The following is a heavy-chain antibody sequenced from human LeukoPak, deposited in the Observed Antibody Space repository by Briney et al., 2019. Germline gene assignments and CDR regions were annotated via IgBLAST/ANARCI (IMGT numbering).Heavy chain of an antibody. V-gene: IGHV3-7*01. D-gene: IGHD3-22*01. CDR3: ARIDSRGSTWDY. CDR1: GFTFSNHW. CDR2: IRQDGSAK. Sequence: PGGSLRLSCAASGFTFSNHWMSWVRQAPGKGLEWVANIRQDGSAKYYGDSVEGRLTISRDNAKNSLYLQMNSLRAEDTAVYYCARIDSRGSTWDYWGQGTLVTVS. J-gene: IGHJ4*02.